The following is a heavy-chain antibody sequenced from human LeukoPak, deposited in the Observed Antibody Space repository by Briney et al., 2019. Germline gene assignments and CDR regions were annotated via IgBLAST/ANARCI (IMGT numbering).Heavy chain of an antibody. Sequence: GGSLRLSCAASGFTFSSYGMHWVRQAPGEGLEWVAVIWYDGSNKYYADSVKGRFTISRDNSKNTLYLQMNSLRAEDTAVYYCARRRKYSSSSTDLYYYYYMDVWGKGTTVTVSS. J-gene: IGHJ6*03. CDR3: ARRRKYSSSSTDLYYYYYMDV. CDR1: GFTFSSYG. D-gene: IGHD6-6*01. CDR2: IWYDGSNK. V-gene: IGHV3-33*01.